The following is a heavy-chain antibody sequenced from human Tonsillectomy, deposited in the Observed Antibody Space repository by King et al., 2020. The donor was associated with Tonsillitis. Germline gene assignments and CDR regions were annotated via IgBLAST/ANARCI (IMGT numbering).Heavy chain of an antibody. CDR2: MCYSGTI. CDR1: GGSVSSSDQY. J-gene: IGHJ4*02. CDR3: ARYVSGSFDY. D-gene: IGHD1-26*01. V-gene: IGHV4-39*01. Sequence: QLQESGPGVVKPSETLSLTCTVSGGSVSSSDQYWAWIRQPPGKGLEWIGYMCYSGTIFYNPSLKSRITISGGTSENRFSLRLSSVTAADTAVYFCARYVSGSFDYWGQGALVTVSS.